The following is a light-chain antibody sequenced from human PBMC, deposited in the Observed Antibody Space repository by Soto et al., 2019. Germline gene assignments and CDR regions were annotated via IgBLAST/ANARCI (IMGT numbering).Light chain of an antibody. CDR1: QDIGNW. Sequence: DFQMTQSPSSVSASVGDRVIITCRASQDIGNWLAWYQQKPGKAPNLLIYAASRLHSGVPSRFSGSGSGTDFTLTVYTLQPEDFATYYCQQAKAFPLTFGGGTQVEIK. CDR3: QQAKAFPLT. V-gene: IGKV1D-12*01. J-gene: IGKJ4*01. CDR2: AAS.